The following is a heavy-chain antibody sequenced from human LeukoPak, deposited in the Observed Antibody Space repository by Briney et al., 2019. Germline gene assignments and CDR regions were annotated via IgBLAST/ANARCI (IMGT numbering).Heavy chain of an antibody. CDR3: ARPGIQLWLRYFDY. D-gene: IGHD5-18*01. V-gene: IGHV4-38-2*01. J-gene: IGHJ4*02. CDR2: IYHSGST. Sequence: SETLSLTCAVSGYSISSGYYWGWIRQPPGKGLEWIGSIYHSGSTYYNPSLKSRVTISVDTSKNQFSLKLSSVTAADTAVYYCARPGIQLWLRYFDYWGQGTLVTVSS. CDR1: GYSISSGYY.